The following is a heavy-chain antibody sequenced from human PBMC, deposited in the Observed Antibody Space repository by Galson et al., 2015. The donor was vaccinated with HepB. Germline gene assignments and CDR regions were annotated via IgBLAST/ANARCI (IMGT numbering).Heavy chain of an antibody. Sequence: LSLTCAVYGGSFSGYYWSWIRQPPGKGLEWIGEINHSGSTNYNPSLKSRVTISVDTSKNQFSLKLSSVTAADTAVYYCARGPLYCSGGSCYPYYFDYWGQGTLVTVSS. CDR1: GGSFSGYY. CDR2: INHSGST. V-gene: IGHV4-34*01. J-gene: IGHJ4*02. D-gene: IGHD2-15*01. CDR3: ARGPLYCSGGSCYPYYFDY.